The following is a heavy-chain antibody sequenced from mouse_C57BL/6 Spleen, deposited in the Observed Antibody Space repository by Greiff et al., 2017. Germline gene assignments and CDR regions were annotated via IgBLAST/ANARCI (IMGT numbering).Heavy chain of an antibody. Sequence: QVQLQQSGAELVKPGASVKLSCKASGYTFTEYTIHWVKLRSGQGLEWIGWFYPGSGSIKYNENFKDKATLTADKTSSTVYMELSRLTSEDSAVYFCARHGDRGYSNYELGFAYWGQGTLVTVSA. V-gene: IGHV1-62-2*01. CDR2: FYPGSGSI. CDR1: GYTFTEYT. CDR3: ARHGDRGYSNYELGFAY. D-gene: IGHD2-5*01. J-gene: IGHJ3*01.